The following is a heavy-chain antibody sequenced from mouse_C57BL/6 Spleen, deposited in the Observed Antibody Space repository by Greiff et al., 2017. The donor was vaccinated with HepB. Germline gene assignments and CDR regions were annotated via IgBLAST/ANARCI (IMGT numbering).Heavy chain of an antibody. D-gene: IGHD1-1*01. V-gene: IGHV1-53*01. CDR3: ARGGITTVVATDDYYAMDY. CDR1: GYTFTSYW. CDR2: INPSNGGT. Sequence: VQLQQPGTELVKPGASVKLSCKASGYTFTSYWMHWVKQRPGQGLEWIGNINPSNGGTNYNEKFKSKATLTVDKSSSTAYMQLSSLTSEDSAVYYCARGGITTVVATDDYYAMDYWGQGTSVTVSS. J-gene: IGHJ4*01.